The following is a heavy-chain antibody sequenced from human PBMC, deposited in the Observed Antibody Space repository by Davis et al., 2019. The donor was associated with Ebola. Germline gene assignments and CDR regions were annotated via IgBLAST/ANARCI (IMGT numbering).Heavy chain of an antibody. V-gene: IGHV3-30*18. Sequence: GESLKISCAASGFTFSSYGMHWVRQAPGKGLEWVAVISYDGSNKYYADSVKGRFTISRDNSKNTLYLQMNSLRAEDTAVYYCAKDPAKYYDSSGLIGLVDYWGQGTLVTVSS. CDR1: GFTFSSYG. CDR2: ISYDGSNK. CDR3: AKDPAKYYDSSGLIGLVDY. J-gene: IGHJ4*02. D-gene: IGHD3-22*01.